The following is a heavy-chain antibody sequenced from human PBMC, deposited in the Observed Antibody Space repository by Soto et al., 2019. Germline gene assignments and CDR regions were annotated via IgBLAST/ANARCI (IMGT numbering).Heavy chain of an antibody. CDR1: GGSFSGYY. Sequence: TLSLTCAVYGGSFSGYYWSWIRQPPGKGLEWIGEINHSGSTNYNPSLKSRVTISVDTSKNQFSLKLSSVTAADTAVYYCARGRPDTYYDFWSGYCPFDYWGQGTLVTVSS. D-gene: IGHD3-3*01. V-gene: IGHV4-34*01. CDR3: ARGRPDTYYDFWSGYCPFDY. CDR2: INHSGST. J-gene: IGHJ4*02.